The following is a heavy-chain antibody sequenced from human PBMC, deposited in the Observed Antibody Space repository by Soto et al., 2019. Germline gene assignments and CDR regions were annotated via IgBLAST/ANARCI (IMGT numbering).Heavy chain of an antibody. CDR1: GGTFSSYT. J-gene: IGHJ4*02. CDR3: ARVHDILTGYYQSYYFDY. CDR2: IIPILGIA. Sequence: SVKVSRKASGGTFSSYTISWVRQAPGQGLEWMGRIIPILGIANYAQKFQGRVTITADKSTSTAYMELSSLRSEDTAVYYCARVHDILTGYYQSYYFDYWGQGTLVTVSS. D-gene: IGHD3-9*01. V-gene: IGHV1-69*02.